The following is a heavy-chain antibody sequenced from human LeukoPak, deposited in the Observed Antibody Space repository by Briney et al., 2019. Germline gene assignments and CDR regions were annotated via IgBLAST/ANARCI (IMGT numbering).Heavy chain of an antibody. V-gene: IGHV4-4*07. CDR1: GGSISSYY. Sequence: SETLSLTCTVSGGSISSYYWSWIRQPAGKGLEWIGRIYTSGSTNYNPSLKSRVTMSVDTSKNQFSLKLSSVTAADTAVYHCASWSVTEGVDYWGQGTLVTVSS. CDR2: IYTSGST. J-gene: IGHJ4*02. CDR3: ASWSVTEGVDY. D-gene: IGHD3-3*01.